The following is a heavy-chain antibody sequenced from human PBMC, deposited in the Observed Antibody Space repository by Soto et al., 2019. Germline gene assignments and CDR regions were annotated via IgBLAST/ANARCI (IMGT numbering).Heavy chain of an antibody. CDR3: ARDPPGWTGYYYYGMDV. CDR1: GYSISSGYY. D-gene: IGHD2-15*01. J-gene: IGHJ6*02. CDR2: IYHSGST. V-gene: IGHV4-38-2*02. Sequence: SETLSLTCAVSGYSISSGYYWGWIRQPPGKGLEWIGSIYHSGSTYYNPSLKSRVTISVDTSKNQFSLKLSSVTAADTAVYYCARDPPGWTGYYYYGMDVWGQGTTVTVS.